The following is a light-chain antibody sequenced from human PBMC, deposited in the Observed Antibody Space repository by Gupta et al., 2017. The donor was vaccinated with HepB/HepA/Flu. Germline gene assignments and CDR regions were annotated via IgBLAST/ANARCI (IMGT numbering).Light chain of an antibody. Sequence: VLTQSPFPLPVTLCQPASIPCRSSQSLVFSDGSSYLSWFHQRPGQSPRRLIYKASNRDSGVPDRCSGSGSGTDFTLKISRVEAEDVGVYYCKQSTGWPLTFGQGTRLEIK. CDR2: KAS. J-gene: IGKJ1*01. CDR1: QSLVFSDGSSY. V-gene: IGKV2-30*01. CDR3: KQSTGWPLT.